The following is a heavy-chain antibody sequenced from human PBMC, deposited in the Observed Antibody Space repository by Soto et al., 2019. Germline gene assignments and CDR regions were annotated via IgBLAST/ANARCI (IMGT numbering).Heavy chain of an antibody. CDR1: GFTFSSYS. CDR3: ARDLFSTYGDYAVDY. D-gene: IGHD4-17*01. V-gene: IGHV3-21*01. Sequence: GGSLRLSCAASGFTFSSYSMNWVRQAPGKGLEWVSSISSSSSYIYYADSVKGRFTISRDNAKNSLYLQMNSLRAEDTAVYYCARDLFSTYGDYAVDYWGQGTLVTVSS. J-gene: IGHJ4*02. CDR2: ISSSSSYI.